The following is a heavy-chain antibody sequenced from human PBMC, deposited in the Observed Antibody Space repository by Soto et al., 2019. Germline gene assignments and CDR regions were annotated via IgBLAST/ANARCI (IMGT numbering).Heavy chain of an antibody. Sequence: SETLSLTCTVSGGSISGYYWVWIRQPPGKRLERIGYIYYTGSTDYSPSLKSRVTISVETSKNQFYLKLTSVTAAVTAVYYCARVAAGTYGVFDYWGQGMLVTVSS. D-gene: IGHD6-19*01. CDR1: GGSISGYY. V-gene: IGHV4-59*01. J-gene: IGHJ4*02. CDR2: IYYTGST. CDR3: ARVAAGTYGVFDY.